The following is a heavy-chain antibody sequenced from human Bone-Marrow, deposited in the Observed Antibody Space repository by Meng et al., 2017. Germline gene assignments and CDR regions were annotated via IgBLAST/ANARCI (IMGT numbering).Heavy chain of an antibody. CDR1: GFSVRTSGVG. J-gene: IGHJ4*02. CDR2: IYWDDDK. Sequence: QITLKESGPTRVEPTQPLPLTCTFSGFSVRTSGVGVGWIRQPPGKALEWLALIYWDDDKRYNPSLKSRLTITKDTSKNQVVLTMTNMDPVDTATYFCAHRGGGYDWNDGHIDYWGQGTLVTVSS. D-gene: IGHD1-20*01. CDR3: AHRGGGYDWNDGHIDY. V-gene: IGHV2-5*02.